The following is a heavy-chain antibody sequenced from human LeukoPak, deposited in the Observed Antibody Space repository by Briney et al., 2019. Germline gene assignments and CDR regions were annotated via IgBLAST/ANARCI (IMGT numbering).Heavy chain of an antibody. CDR3: ARVISGRIVALNWFDP. D-gene: IGHD3-22*01. Sequence: ASVTVSCKASGGTFSSYAISWVRQAPGQGLEWMGGIIPIFGTANYAQKFQGRVTITTDESTSTAYMELSSLRSEDTAAYYCARVISGRIVALNWFDPWGQGTLVTVSS. V-gene: IGHV1-69*05. CDR1: GGTFSSYA. CDR2: IIPIFGTA. J-gene: IGHJ5*02.